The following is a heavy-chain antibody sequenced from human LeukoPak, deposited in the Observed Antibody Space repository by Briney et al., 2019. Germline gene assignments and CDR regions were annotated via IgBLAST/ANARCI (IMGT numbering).Heavy chain of an antibody. CDR1: GFTLSSNY. Sequence: GGSLRLSCAASGFTLSSNYMSWVRQAPGKGREWDSVIYSGGSTYYSDSVTGRFTISRDNSKNTLYLQMNSLRAEDTAVYYCARNSRLYYDSSGYYPSKHYYGMDVWGQGTTVTVSS. CDR3: ARNSRLYYDSSGYYPSKHYYGMDV. V-gene: IGHV3-53*01. CDR2: IYSGGST. J-gene: IGHJ6*02. D-gene: IGHD3-22*01.